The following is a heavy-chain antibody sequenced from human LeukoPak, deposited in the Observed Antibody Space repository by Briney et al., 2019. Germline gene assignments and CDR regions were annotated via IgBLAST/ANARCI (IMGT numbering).Heavy chain of an antibody. V-gene: IGHV1-18*01. CDR1: GYTFTRYA. CDR2: INPFNGNT. Sequence: GASVKVSCKASGYTFTRYAISWVRQAPGQGLEWMGWINPFNGNTNDAERFQGRVIMTTDRSTGTAYMELRSLRSDDTAVYYCARDYTSAEWLGFAFDVWGQGTLISVSS. D-gene: IGHD6-19*01. J-gene: IGHJ3*01. CDR3: ARDYTSAEWLGFAFDV.